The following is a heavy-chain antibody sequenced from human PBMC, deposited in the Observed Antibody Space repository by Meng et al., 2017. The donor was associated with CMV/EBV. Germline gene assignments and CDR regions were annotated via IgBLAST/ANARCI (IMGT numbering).Heavy chain of an antibody. V-gene: IGHV1-69*12. CDR1: GGTFSSYA. J-gene: IGHJ2*01. Sequence: QVQLVQVGAKVKKPGSSVKVSCKASGGTFSSYAISWVRQAPGQGLEWMGGIIPIFGTANYAQKFQGRVTITADESTSTAYMELSSLRSEDTAVYYCAREVDDYGDGWYFDLWGRGTLVTVSS. CDR3: AREVDDYGDGWYFDL. D-gene: IGHD4-17*01. CDR2: IIPIFGTA.